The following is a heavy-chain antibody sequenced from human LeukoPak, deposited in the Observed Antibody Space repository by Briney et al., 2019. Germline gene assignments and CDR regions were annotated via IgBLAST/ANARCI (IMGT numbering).Heavy chain of an antibody. J-gene: IGHJ5*02. V-gene: IGHV3-48*01. D-gene: IGHD3-10*01. Sequence: PGGSLSLSRAASGFIFSSYSMNWVRQAAGKWMGWVSYISSSSTNIYYADSVKGRFTISRDNANNSLYLQKNSLRAEDTAVYDCARDWSFPAGSGSYYWFDPWGQGTLVTVSS. CDR1: GFIFSSYS. CDR2: ISSSSTNI. CDR3: ARDWSFPAGSGSYYWFDP.